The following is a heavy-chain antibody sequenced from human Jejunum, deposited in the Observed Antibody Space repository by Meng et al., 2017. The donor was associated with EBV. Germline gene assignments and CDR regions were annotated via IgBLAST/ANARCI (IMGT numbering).Heavy chain of an antibody. CDR2: INEDGRIT. J-gene: IGHJ4*02. Sequence: EVQRVESGGALVERGGSLILACADSGLIFSSYWMHWVRQAPGKGLVWVSRINEDGRITTYADSVKGRFTISRDNTKNTLYLQMNSLRAEDTAVYFCSRDLVGSADDWGQGTLVTVSS. CDR3: SRDLVGSADD. D-gene: IGHD6-25*01. V-gene: IGHV3-74*01. CDR1: GLIFSSYW.